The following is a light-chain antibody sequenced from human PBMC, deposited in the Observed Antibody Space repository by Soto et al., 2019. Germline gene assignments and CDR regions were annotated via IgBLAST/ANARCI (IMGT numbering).Light chain of an antibody. J-gene: IGKJ1*01. CDR2: GAS. CDR1: QSVSNN. Sequence: EILLTQSPATLSVSPGERATLSCRASQSVSNNLAWYQQKPGQAPRLLIYGASTRATGLPASFSGSGSGTEFTLTISSLQSEDFAVYYCQQYDKWPGTFGQGTKVDIK. CDR3: QQYDKWPGT. V-gene: IGKV3-15*01.